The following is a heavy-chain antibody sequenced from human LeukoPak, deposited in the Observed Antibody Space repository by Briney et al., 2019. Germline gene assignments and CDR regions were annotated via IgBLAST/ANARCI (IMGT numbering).Heavy chain of an antibody. D-gene: IGHD1-26*01. J-gene: IGHJ4*02. Sequence: PSETLYLTCTVSGGSISSSSYYWGWIRQPPGKGLEWIGSIYYSGSTYYNPSLKSRVTISVDTSKNQFSLKLSSVTAADTAVYYCARHEASGSYFLDYWGQGTLVTVSS. CDR3: ARHEASGSYFLDY. V-gene: IGHV4-39*01. CDR2: IYYSGST. CDR1: GGSISSSSYY.